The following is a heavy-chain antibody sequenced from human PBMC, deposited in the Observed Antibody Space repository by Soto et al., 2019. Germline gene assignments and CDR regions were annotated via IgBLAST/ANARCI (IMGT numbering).Heavy chain of an antibody. D-gene: IGHD3-22*01. CDR1: GFTFSSYD. J-gene: IGHJ4*02. CDR3: ACGAHSSGYPDH. Sequence: PGGSLRLSCAASGFTFSSYDMHWVRQATGKGLEWVSAIDTAGDTYYPGSVKGRFTISRENAKNSLYLQMNSLIAEDTAVYYCACGAHSSGYPDHWCQGTLVTVS. V-gene: IGHV3-13*01. CDR2: IDTAGDT.